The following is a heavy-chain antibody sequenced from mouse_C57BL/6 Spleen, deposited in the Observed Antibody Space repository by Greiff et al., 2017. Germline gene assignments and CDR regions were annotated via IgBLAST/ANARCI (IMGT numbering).Heavy chain of an antibody. CDR2: IYPRSGNT. D-gene: IGHD1-1*01. J-gene: IGHJ2*01. Sequence: QVQLQQSGAELARPGASVKMSCKASGYTFTSYGISWVKQRTGQGLEWIGEIYPRSGNTYYNEKFKGKATLTADKSSSTAYMELRSLTSEDSAVYFCARDYGSSYGDYFDYWGQGTTLTVSS. CDR3: ARDYGSSYGDYFDY. CDR1: GYTFTSYG. V-gene: IGHV1-81*01.